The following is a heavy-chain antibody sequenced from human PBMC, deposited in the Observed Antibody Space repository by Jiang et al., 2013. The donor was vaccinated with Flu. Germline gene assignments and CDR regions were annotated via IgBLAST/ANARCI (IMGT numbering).Heavy chain of an antibody. Sequence: GSGLVKPSETLSLTCTVSGYSISSGYSWGWIRQPPGKGLEWIGSIYHSGTTYYNPSLRSRVTISVVTSKNQFSLKLSSVTAADTAVFYCARSAVGANTNYYGMDVWGQGTTVIVSS. CDR1: GYSISSGYS. D-gene: IGHD1-26*01. CDR2: IYHSGTT. CDR3: ARSAVGANTNYYGMDV. V-gene: IGHV4-38-2*02. J-gene: IGHJ6*02.